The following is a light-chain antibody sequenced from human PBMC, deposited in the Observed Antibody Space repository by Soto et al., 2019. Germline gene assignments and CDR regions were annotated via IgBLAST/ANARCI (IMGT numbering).Light chain of an antibody. V-gene: IGLV2-23*01. CDR1: SSDVGSYNL. J-gene: IGLJ1*01. CDR3: CSYAGRVYV. CDR2: EGS. Sequence: QSALTQPASVSGSPGQSIIISCTGTSSDVGSYNLVSWYQQHPGKAPKLMIYEGSKRPSGVSNRFSGSKSGNTASLTISGLQAEDEADYYCCSYAGRVYVFGTGTKLTVL.